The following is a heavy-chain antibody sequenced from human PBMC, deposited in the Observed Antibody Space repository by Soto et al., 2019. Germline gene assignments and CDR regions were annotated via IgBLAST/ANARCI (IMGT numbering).Heavy chain of an antibody. D-gene: IGHD1-26*01. CDR3: ARDGIVGVTNWWLDP. V-gene: IGHV1-3*01. CDR1: GYNFKSYN. CDR2: ISGGNGNT. Sequence: QVQLVQSGAEVKKPGASVTLSCNASGYNFKSYNMHWVRQAPGQRLEWMGWISGGNGNTKYAQKFQGRVTISRDTSATTVHMELSNLTSEDTAVYYCARDGIVGVTNWWLDPWGQGSLVTVSS. J-gene: IGHJ5*02.